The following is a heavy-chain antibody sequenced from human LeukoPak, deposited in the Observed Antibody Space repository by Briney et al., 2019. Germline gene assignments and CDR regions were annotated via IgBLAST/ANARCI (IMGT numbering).Heavy chain of an antibody. CDR3: ATTDLYSSGWLPEPFDY. CDR2: INHSGST. D-gene: IGHD6-19*01. J-gene: IGHJ4*02. Sequence: PSETLSLTCAVYGGSFSGCYWSWIRQPPGKGLEWIGEINHSGSTNYNPSLKSRVTISVDTSKNQFSLKLSSVTAADTAVYYCATTDLYSSGWLPEPFDYWGQGTLVTVSS. CDR1: GGSFSGCY. V-gene: IGHV4-34*01.